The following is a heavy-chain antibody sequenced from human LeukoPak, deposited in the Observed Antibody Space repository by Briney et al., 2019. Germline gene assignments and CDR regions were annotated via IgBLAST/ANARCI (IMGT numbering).Heavy chain of an antibody. CDR2: ISYDGSNK. CDR3: ARGPPRGEWLLNWFDP. CDR1: GFTFSSYA. Sequence: GGSLRFSCAASGFTFSSYAMHWVRQAPGKGLEWVAVISYDGSNKYYADSVKGRFTISRDNSKNTPYLQMNSLRAEDTAVYYCARGPPRGEWLLNWFDPWGQGTLVTVSS. J-gene: IGHJ5*02. D-gene: IGHD5-12*01. V-gene: IGHV3-30-3*01.